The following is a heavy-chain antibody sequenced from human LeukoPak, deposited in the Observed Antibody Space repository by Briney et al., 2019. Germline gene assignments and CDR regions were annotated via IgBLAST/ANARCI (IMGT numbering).Heavy chain of an antibody. D-gene: IGHD3-22*01. CDR2: ISTTGSSI. Sequence: GGTLRLSCAASGFTFSSYGMSWVRQAPGKGLEWVSYISTTGSSIYYADSVKGRFTISRDNSKNTLYLQMNSLRAEDTAVYYCAKGAGYYDSSGYPPNAFDIWGQGTMVTVSS. CDR1: GFTFSSYG. V-gene: IGHV3-23*01. J-gene: IGHJ3*02. CDR3: AKGAGYYDSSGYPPNAFDI.